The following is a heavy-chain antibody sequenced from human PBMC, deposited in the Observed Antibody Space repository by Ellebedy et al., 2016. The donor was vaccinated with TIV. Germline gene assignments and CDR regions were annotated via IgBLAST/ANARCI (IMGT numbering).Heavy chain of an antibody. J-gene: IGHJ4*02. CDR2: INAGNGNT. V-gene: IGHV1-3*01. D-gene: IGHD5-18*01. Sequence: AASVKVSYKASGYTFTTYAMHWVRQAPGQRLEWMAWINAGNGNTKYSQKFQGRVTITRDTSATTVYMELSSPRSEDTAVYYCAKQGGYSYGSPFDYWGQGTLVTVSS. CDR3: AKQGGYSYGSPFDY. CDR1: GYTFTTYA.